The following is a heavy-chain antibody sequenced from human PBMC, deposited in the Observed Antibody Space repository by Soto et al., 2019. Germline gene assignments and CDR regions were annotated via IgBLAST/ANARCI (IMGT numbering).Heavy chain of an antibody. CDR2: IKSKTDGGTT. CDR1: GFTFSNAW. D-gene: IGHD2-2*01. J-gene: IGHJ4*02. V-gene: IGHV3-15*01. Sequence: VQLVESGGGLVKPGGSLRLSCAASGFTFSNAWMSWVRQAPGKGLEWVGRIKSKTDGGTTDYAAPVKGRFTISRDDSKNTLYLQMNSLKTEDTAVYYCTTVGKYCSSTSCYVKDYWGQGTLVTVSS. CDR3: TTVGKYCSSTSCYVKDY.